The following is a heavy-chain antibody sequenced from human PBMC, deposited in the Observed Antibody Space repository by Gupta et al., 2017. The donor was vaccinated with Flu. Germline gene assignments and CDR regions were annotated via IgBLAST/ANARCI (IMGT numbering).Heavy chain of an antibody. CDR3: ARGLPGTTSGWYFDL. Sequence: QVQLQQWGAGLLKPSETLSLTCAVYGGSFSGYYWSWIRQPPGKGLEWIGEINHSGSTNYNPSLKSRVTISVDTSKNQFSLKLSSVTAADTAVYYCARGLPGTTSGWYFDLWGRGTLVTVSS. CDR1: GGSFSGYY. CDR2: INHSGST. V-gene: IGHV4-34*01. D-gene: IGHD4-17*01. J-gene: IGHJ2*01.